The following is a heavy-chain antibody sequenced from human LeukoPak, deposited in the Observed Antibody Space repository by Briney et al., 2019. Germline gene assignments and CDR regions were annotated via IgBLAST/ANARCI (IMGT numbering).Heavy chain of an antibody. Sequence: GGSLRLSCAASGFTFSSYAMSWVRQAPGKGLEWVSAISGSGGSTYYADSVKGRFTISRDNSKNTLYLQMNSLRAEDTAVYYCAKGGYSGYDQGSWFDPWGQGTLVTVSS. CDR2: ISGSGGST. J-gene: IGHJ5*02. CDR1: GFTFSSYA. CDR3: AKGGYSGYDQGSWFDP. V-gene: IGHV3-23*01. D-gene: IGHD5-12*01.